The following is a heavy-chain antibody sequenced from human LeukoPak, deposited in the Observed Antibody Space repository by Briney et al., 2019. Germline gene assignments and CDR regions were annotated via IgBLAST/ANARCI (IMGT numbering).Heavy chain of an antibody. V-gene: IGHV3-30-3*01. J-gene: IGHJ4*02. D-gene: IGHD6-19*01. Sequence: GGSLRLSCAASGFIFSSYAMHWVRQAPGKGLEWVAIISLDGGNTHYADSVKGRFTISSENSENTQYLQMNTLNAEDTAVSDCSRAPGAGYYFDYWGQGTLVTVSS. CDR2: ISLDGGNT. CDR3: SRAPGAGYYFDY. CDR1: GFIFSSYA.